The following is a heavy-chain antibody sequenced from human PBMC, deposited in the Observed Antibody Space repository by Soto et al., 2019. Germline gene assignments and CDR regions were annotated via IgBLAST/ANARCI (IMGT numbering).Heavy chain of an antibody. CDR3: ARRGSRLSVAVAAFDY. J-gene: IGHJ4*02. Sequence: SETLSLTCSVSSGSISTSGYYWGWIRQPPGTGLEWIGGISYSGSTYYNPSLKSRLTISVDASKNHFSLKLTSVTAADTAVYFCARRGSRLSVAVAAFDYWSQGTLVTVS. CDR1: SGSISTSGYY. D-gene: IGHD6-19*01. CDR2: ISYSGST. V-gene: IGHV4-39*02.